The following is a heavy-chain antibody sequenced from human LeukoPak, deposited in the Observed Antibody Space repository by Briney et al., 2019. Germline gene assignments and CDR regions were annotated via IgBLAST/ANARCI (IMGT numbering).Heavy chain of an antibody. Sequence: PGASVKVPCKAPGYTFTSYGISWVRQAPGQGLEWMGWVSAYNGNTNYAQKLQGRVTMTTDTSTTTAYWERRSLRSDEPAVYYCARGPAAMFHYWGQGTLLTVSS. CDR1: GYTFTSYG. CDR2: VSAYNGNT. D-gene: IGHD2-2*01. CDR3: ARGPAAMFHY. J-gene: IGHJ4*02. V-gene: IGHV1-18*01.